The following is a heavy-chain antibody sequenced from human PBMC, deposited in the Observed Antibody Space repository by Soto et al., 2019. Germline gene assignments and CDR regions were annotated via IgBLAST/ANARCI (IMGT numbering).Heavy chain of an antibody. V-gene: IGHV1-24*01. D-gene: IGHD2-2*01. Sequence: ASVKVSCKVSGYTLTELSMHWVRQAPGKGLEWMGGFDPEDGETIYAQKFQGRVTMTEDTSTDTAYMELSSLRSEDTAVYYCATRGPSPRVVPAACFDYWGQGTLVTVSS. CDR3: ATRGPSPRVVPAACFDY. J-gene: IGHJ4*02. CDR1: GYTLTELS. CDR2: FDPEDGET.